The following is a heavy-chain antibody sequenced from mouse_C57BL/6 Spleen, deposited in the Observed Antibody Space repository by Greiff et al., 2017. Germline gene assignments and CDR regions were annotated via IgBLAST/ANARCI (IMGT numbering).Heavy chain of an antibody. D-gene: IGHD3-3*01. Sequence: DVQLQESGTVLARPGASVKMSCKTSGYTFTSYWMHWVKQRPGQGLEWIGAIYPGNSDTSYNQKFKGKAKLTAGTSASTAYMELSSLTNADSAVYYCTRDGDVGYFDGWGTGTTVTVAS. CDR2: IYPGNSDT. CDR1: GYTFTSYW. V-gene: IGHV1-5*01. CDR3: TRDGDVGYFDG. J-gene: IGHJ1*03.